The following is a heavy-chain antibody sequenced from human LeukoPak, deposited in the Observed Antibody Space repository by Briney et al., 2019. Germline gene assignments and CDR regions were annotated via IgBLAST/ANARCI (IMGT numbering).Heavy chain of an antibody. J-gene: IGHJ3*02. V-gene: IGHV3-23*01. CDR1: GFTFSSYA. CDR2: ISGSGGST. Sequence: GGSLRLSCAASGFTFSSYAMSWVRQAPGKGLEWVSAISGSGGSTYYADSVKGRFTISRDNSKNTLYLQMNSLRAEDTAVYYCARDPPRGNKDVDAFDIWGQGTMVTVSS. CDR3: ARDPPRGNKDVDAFDI. D-gene: IGHD2/OR15-2a*01.